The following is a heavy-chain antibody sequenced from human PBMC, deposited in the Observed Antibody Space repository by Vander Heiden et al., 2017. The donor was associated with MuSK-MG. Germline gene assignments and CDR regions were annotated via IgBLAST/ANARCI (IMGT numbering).Heavy chain of an antibody. D-gene: IGHD3-22*01. CDR3: ARSQVGSGYDY. CDR1: GFTFSDYH. Sequence: EVQLVESGGGLVQRGGSLRPSCAVSGFTFSDYHLDWVRQPPGKGLEWVGQGRNKANRHTTEEAASVKGRFTISRDESKNSLYLQMNSLKTEDTAVYYCARSQVGSGYDYWGQGTLVTVSS. CDR2: GRNKANRHTT. J-gene: IGHJ4*02. V-gene: IGHV3-72*01.